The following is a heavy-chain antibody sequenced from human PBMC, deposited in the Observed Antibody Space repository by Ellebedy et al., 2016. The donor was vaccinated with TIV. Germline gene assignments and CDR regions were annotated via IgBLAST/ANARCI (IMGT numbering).Heavy chain of an antibody. CDR1: GFTFRPSW. D-gene: IGHD3-10*01. Sequence: PGGSPRLSCAVSGFTFRPSWMSWVRQAPGQGLEWVANMNGDGNERYYVDSVEGRFTISRDNTKNSLYLQMNSLRAEDTAVYYCARGRSFNWGQGTLVTVSS. CDR2: MNGDGNER. J-gene: IGHJ4*02. CDR3: ARGRSFN. V-gene: IGHV3-7*03.